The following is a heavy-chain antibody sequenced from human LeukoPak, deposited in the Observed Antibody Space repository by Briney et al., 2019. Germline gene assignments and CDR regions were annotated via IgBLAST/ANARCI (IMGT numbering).Heavy chain of an antibody. CDR2: MYYSGST. V-gene: IGHV4-39*01. CDR3: ARHGSYYYESSGYRVPHFDY. J-gene: IGHJ4*02. Sequence: PSETLSLTCTVSGGSVRSSSFYWGWIRQPPGKGLEWIGSMYYSGSTYYNPSLKSRVTISVDTSQNQVSLKLSSVTAADTAVYFCARHGSYYYESSGYRVPHFDYWGQGTLVTVSS. CDR1: GGSVRSSSFY. D-gene: IGHD3-22*01.